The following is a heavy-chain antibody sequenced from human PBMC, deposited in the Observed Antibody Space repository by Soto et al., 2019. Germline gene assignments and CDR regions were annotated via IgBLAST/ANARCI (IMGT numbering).Heavy chain of an antibody. Sequence: SETLSLTCTVSGGSISSGGYYWSWIRQHPGKGLEWIGYIYYSGSTYYNPSLKSRVTISVDTSKNQFSLKLSSVTAADTAVYYCARDLYGDHVSYFDYWGQGTLVTVSS. CDR3: ARDLYGDHVSYFDY. CDR2: IYYSGST. D-gene: IGHD4-17*01. V-gene: IGHV4-31*03. CDR1: GGSISSGGYY. J-gene: IGHJ4*02.